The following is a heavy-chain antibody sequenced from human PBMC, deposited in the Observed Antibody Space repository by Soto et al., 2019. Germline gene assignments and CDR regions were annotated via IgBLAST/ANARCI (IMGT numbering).Heavy chain of an antibody. Sequence: QVQLVESGGGVVQPGGSLRVSCAASGFPFSGYQMHWVRQAPGKGVEWVAVISHDETNINYADAVRGRFTISRDNSRNILYLQMNSLTPEDTAVYFCARDGWLVQTQSYFDFWGQGTLVTVSS. D-gene: IGHD6-19*01. CDR3: ARDGWLVQTQSYFDF. J-gene: IGHJ4*02. CDR2: ISHDETNI. CDR1: GFPFSGYQ. V-gene: IGHV3-30-3*01.